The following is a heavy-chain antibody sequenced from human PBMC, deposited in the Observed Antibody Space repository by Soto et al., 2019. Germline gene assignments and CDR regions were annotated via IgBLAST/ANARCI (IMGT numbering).Heavy chain of an antibody. CDR3: VVGVGFRSSWYLGG. V-gene: IGHV1-69*06. J-gene: IGHJ4*02. Sequence: QVQLVQSGAEVKKPGSSVKVSCKASGGTFSSYAISWVRQAPGQGLEWMGGIIPIFGTANYAQKFQGRVTITADKSTSTAYMELSSLRSEDTAVYYWVVGVGFRSSWYLGGWGQGTLVTVSS. CDR2: IIPIFGTA. D-gene: IGHD6-13*01. CDR1: GGTFSSYA.